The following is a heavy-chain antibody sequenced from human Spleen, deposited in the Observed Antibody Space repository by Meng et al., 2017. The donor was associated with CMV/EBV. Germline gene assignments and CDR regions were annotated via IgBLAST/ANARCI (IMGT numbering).Heavy chain of an antibody. CDR3: AHATIHYHDRSGYFDY. CDR1: FSYPASGVG. Sequence: FSYPASGVGGGWIRPPPGKALEWLALIYWNDDKRYSPSLRSRLTITKDISKNQVVLRMTNMDPGDTATYYCAHATIHYHDRSGYFDYWGQGTLVTVSS. D-gene: IGHD3-22*01. V-gene: IGHV2-5*01. J-gene: IGHJ4*02. CDR2: IYWNDDK.